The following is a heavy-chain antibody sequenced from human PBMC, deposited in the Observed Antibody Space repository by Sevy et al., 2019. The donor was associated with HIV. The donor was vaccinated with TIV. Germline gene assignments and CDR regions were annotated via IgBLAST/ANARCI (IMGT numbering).Heavy chain of an antibody. CDR3: ARGLGYYYDSSGPKGAFDI. CDR2: ISSSSSTI. D-gene: IGHD3-22*01. V-gene: IGHV3-48*02. CDR1: GFTFSSYS. Sequence: GGSLRLSCAASGFTFSSYSMNWVRQAPGKGLEWVSYISSSSSTIYYADSVKGRFTISRDNAKNSLYLQMNSLIDEDTAVYYWARGLGYYYDSSGPKGAFDIWGQWTMVTVSS. J-gene: IGHJ3*02.